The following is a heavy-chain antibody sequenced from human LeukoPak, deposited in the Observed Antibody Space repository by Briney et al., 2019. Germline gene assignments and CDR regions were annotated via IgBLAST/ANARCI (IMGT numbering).Heavy chain of an antibody. CDR2: IIPIFVTA. D-gene: IGHD5-18*01. J-gene: IGHJ6*03. CDR3: ARDQTVQLWFTKYYMDV. Sequence: ASVKVSCKASGCTFSSYAISWVRQAPGQGLEWMGGIIPIFVTANYAQKCQGRVTITADKSTSTAYMELSRLRSDDTAVYYCARDQTVQLWFTKYYMDVWGKGTPVTVSS. CDR1: GCTFSSYA. V-gene: IGHV1-69*06.